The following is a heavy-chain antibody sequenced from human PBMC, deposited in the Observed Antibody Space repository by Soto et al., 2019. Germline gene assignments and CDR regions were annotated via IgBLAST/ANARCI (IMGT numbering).Heavy chain of an antibody. V-gene: IGHV3-30*18. D-gene: IGHD1-26*01. J-gene: IGHJ4*02. Sequence: QVQLVESGGGVVQPGRSLRLSCAASGFPFSGYAMHWVRQAPGKGLEWVAVISYDGSDKYYADSVKGRFTISRDNSKNTLYLQVNSLRAEDTAVYYCAKDGRTFGYFEYGGQGGLVTVPS. CDR2: ISYDGSDK. CDR3: AKDGRTFGYFEY. CDR1: GFPFSGYA.